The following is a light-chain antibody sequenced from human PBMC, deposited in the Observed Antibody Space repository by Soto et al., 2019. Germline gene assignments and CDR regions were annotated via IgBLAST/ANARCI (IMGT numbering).Light chain of an antibody. CDR2: VGS. Sequence: EIVLTQSPATLSVSPGERATLSCRASQSVNIHLAWYQQKPGQAPRLLIYVGSVRAAGIPAKFSGRGSGTEFTLTINKLQSEYFAVYYCQQYNKWPRKFRQGNKV. CDR3: QQYNKWPRK. V-gene: IGKV3D-15*03. CDR1: QSVNIH. J-gene: IGKJ1*01.